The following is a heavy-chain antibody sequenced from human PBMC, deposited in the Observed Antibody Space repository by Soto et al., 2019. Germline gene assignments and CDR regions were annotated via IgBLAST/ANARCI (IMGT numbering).Heavy chain of an antibody. D-gene: IGHD3-9*01. J-gene: IGHJ4*02. CDR1: GYTFTNYG. CDR3: ARDHLTGYLQFDF. Sequence: QVQLVQSGTEVKKPGASVKVSCRASGYTFTNYGISWVRQAPGQGLEWMGWINANNGKTNYAQKFQGRVIVTTDTSTSSAYMELRCLRSDDTAVYYCARDHLTGYLQFDFWGQGTLVTVSS. V-gene: IGHV1-18*01. CDR2: INANNGKT.